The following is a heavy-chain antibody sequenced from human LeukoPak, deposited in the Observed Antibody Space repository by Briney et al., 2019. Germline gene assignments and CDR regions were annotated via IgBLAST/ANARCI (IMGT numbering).Heavy chain of an antibody. CDR1: GGSISSYY. J-gene: IGHJ5*02. Sequence: NPSETLSLTCTVSGGSISSYYWSWIRQPAGKGLEWIGRIYTSGSTNYNPSLKSRVTMSVGTSKNQFSLKLSSVTAADTAVYYCARDSWVVSQQLGWFDPWGQGTLVTVSS. CDR2: IYTSGST. CDR3: ARDSWVVSQQLGWFDP. V-gene: IGHV4-4*07. D-gene: IGHD6-13*01.